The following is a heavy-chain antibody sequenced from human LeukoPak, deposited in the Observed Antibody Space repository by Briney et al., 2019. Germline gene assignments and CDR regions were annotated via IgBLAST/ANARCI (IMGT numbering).Heavy chain of an antibody. Sequence: ASVKVSCKASGYTFTSYGISWVRQAPGQGLECMGWISAYNGNTNYAQKLQVRVTMTTDTSTSTAYMELRSLRSDDTAVYYCARAWHGGSYIGGAYYFDYWGQGTLVTVSS. J-gene: IGHJ4*02. D-gene: IGHD1-26*01. CDR1: GYTFTSYG. CDR2: ISAYNGNT. V-gene: IGHV1-18*01. CDR3: ARAWHGGSYIGGAYYFDY.